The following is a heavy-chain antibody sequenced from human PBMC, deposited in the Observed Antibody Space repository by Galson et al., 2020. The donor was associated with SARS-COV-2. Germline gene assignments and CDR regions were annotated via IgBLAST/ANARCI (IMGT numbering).Heavy chain of an antibody. Sequence: SETLSLTCTVSGGSISSYYWSWIRQPPGKGLEWIGYIYYSGSTNYNTSLKSRVTISVDTSKNQFSLKLSSVTAADTAVYYCASRYYDSSGYDNWGQGTLVTVSS. CDR2: IYYSGST. J-gene: IGHJ4*02. CDR1: GGSISSYY. D-gene: IGHD3-22*01. V-gene: IGHV4-59*01. CDR3: ASRYYDSSGYDN.